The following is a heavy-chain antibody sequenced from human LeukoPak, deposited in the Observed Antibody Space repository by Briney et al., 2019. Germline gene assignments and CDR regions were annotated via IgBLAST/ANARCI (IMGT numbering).Heavy chain of an antibody. Sequence: GGSLRLSCTASGFTVSSNYMSWVRQAPGKGLEWVSVIYSGGSTYYADSVKGRFTISRDNSKNTLYLQMNSLRAEDTAVYYCARDGYKTGEGFGFDYWGQGTLVTVSS. CDR2: IYSGGST. CDR1: GFTVSSNY. CDR3: ARDGYKTGEGFGFDY. J-gene: IGHJ4*02. D-gene: IGHD5-24*01. V-gene: IGHV3-53*01.